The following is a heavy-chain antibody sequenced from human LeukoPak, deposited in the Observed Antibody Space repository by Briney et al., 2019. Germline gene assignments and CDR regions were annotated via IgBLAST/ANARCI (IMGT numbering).Heavy chain of an antibody. CDR1: GFTFSSYA. CDR2: ISYDGSNK. CDR3: ARDGVGGYSSGWFGAFDI. Sequence: GGSLRLSCAASGFTFSSYAMHWVRQAPGKGLEWVAIISYDGSNKYYADSVKGRFTTSRDNSKNTLYLQINSLRAEDTAVYYCARDGVGGYSSGWFGAFDIWGQGTMVTVSS. V-gene: IGHV3-30-3*01. J-gene: IGHJ3*02. D-gene: IGHD6-19*01.